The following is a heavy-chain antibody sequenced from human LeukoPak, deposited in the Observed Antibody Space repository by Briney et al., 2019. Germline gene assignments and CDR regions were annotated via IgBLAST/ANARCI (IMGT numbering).Heavy chain of an antibody. Sequence: SETLSLTCTVSGYSISSGYYWGWIRQPPGKGLEWIGSIYHSGSTYYNPSLKSRVTISVDTSKNQFSLKLSSVTAADTAVYYCARVSPDGWGYYYYMDVWGKGTTVTVSS. D-gene: IGHD3-16*01. CDR1: GYSISSGYY. J-gene: IGHJ6*03. CDR2: IYHSGST. CDR3: ARVSPDGWGYYYYMDV. V-gene: IGHV4-38-2*02.